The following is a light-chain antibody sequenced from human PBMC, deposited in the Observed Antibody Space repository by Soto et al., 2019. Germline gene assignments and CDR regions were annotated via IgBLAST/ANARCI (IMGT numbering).Light chain of an antibody. J-gene: IGKJ4*01. V-gene: IGKV3-11*01. CDR3: QHRRNWPLT. Sequence: EIVLTQSPGTLSLSPGETATLSCGASQSVNNQLAWYQQKPGQAPRLLIYDASTRATGIPARISGSGSGADFTLTISSLEPEDFAVYYCQHRRNWPLTFGGGTRWIS. CDR1: QSVNNQ. CDR2: DAS.